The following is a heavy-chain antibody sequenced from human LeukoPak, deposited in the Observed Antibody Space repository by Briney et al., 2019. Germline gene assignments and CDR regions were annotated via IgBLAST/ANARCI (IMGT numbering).Heavy chain of an antibody. Sequence: SETLSLTCTVSGDSITTYYWSWIRQPAGKGLEYIGYIYYSGVTNYQPSLKSRVTMSLDTSKNQFSLNLSSVTAADTAVYYCARDPSAAGPPFDYWGQGTLVTVSS. CDR3: ARDPSAAGPPFDY. CDR1: GDSITTYY. CDR2: IYYSGVT. D-gene: IGHD6-13*01. V-gene: IGHV4-59*12. J-gene: IGHJ4*02.